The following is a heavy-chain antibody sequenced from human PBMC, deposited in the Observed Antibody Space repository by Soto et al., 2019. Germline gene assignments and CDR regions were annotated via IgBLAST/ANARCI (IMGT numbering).Heavy chain of an antibody. Sequence: QVQLQQWGAGLLKPSETLSLTCAVYGGFLSESYWTWIRQPPGKGLEWIGEINHFGGTNYNPSLKSRVTMSVDTSQNQFSLRLTSVTAADTAMYFCVKIRYQWPSSVLWLDPWGQGTPVTVSS. CDR3: VKIRYQWPSSVLWLDP. J-gene: IGHJ5*02. CDR1: GGFLSESY. D-gene: IGHD3-16*01. CDR2: INHFGGT. V-gene: IGHV4-34*01.